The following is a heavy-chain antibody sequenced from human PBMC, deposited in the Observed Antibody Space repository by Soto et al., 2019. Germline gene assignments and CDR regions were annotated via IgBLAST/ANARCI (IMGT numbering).Heavy chain of an antibody. CDR3: ARXPRGYRGYVVYYYGMDV. V-gene: IGHV1-2*02. J-gene: IGHJ6*02. CDR1: GYTLTDYY. D-gene: IGHD5-12*01. CDR2: INPNTGDT. Sequence: GASVKVSCKASGYTLTDYYMHWVRQAPGQGLEWMGWINPNTGDTNYAQKFQGRVTMTRDTSISTAYMELSRLRSDDTAVYYCARXPRGYRGYVVYYYGMDVWGQGTTVTVSS.